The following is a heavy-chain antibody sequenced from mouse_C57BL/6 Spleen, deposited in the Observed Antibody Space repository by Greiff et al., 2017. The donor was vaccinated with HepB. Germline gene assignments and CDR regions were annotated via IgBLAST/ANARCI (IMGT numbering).Heavy chain of an antibody. CDR2: IWWDDDK. V-gene: IGHV8-8*01. J-gene: IGHJ2*01. CDR1: GFSLSTFGMG. CDR3: ARKDYYGSRRGYFDY. Sequence: QVQLKQSGPGILQPSQTLSLTCSFSGFSLSTFGMGVGWIRQPSGKGLEWLAHIWWDDDKYYNPALKSRLTISKDTSKNQVFLKIANVDTADTATYYCARKDYYGSRRGYFDYWGQGTTLTVSS. D-gene: IGHD1-1*01.